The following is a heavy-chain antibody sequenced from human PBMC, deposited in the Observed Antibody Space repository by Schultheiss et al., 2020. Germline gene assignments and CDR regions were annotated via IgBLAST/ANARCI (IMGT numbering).Heavy chain of an antibody. CDR2: IYYSGST. Sequence: SETLSLTCTVSGGSISSYYWSWIRQPPGKGLEWIGYIYYSGSTYYNPSLKSRVTISVDTSKNQFSLKLSSVTAADTAVYYCARHSGGSKFDPWGQGTLVTVSS. CDR3: ARHSGGSKFDP. J-gene: IGHJ5*02. V-gene: IGHV4-59*08. CDR1: GGSISSYY. D-gene: IGHD3-10*01.